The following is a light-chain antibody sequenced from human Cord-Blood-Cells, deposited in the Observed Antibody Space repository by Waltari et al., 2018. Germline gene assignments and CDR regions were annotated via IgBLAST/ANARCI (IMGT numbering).Light chain of an antibody. Sequence: QSALTQPASVSGSPGQSITISCTGTSSDVGSYNLVSWYQQHPGKAPQLMIYEGSTRPSGVSNRFSGSKSGNTASLPISGLQAEDEADYYCCSYAGSSTYVVFGGGTKLTVL. V-gene: IGLV2-23*01. CDR3: CSYAGSSTYVV. CDR2: EGS. CDR1: SSDVGSYNL. J-gene: IGLJ2*01.